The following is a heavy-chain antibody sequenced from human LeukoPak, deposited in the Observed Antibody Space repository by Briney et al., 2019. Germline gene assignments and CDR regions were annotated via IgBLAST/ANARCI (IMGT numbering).Heavy chain of an antibody. J-gene: IGHJ4*02. Sequence: PSETLSLTCTVSGGSISNYYWSWIRQPPGKGLEWVGCIYNSGSTNYSPSLNSRVTISVDTSENQLSLRLTSVTAADTAVYYCVGTTKWHAFDYWGQGTLVTVSS. CDR2: IYNSGST. CDR3: VGTTKWHAFDY. CDR1: GGSISNYY. V-gene: IGHV4-59*01. D-gene: IGHD1-1*01.